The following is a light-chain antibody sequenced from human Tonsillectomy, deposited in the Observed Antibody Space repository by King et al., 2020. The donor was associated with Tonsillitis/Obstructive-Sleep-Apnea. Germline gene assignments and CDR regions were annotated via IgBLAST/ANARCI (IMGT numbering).Light chain of an antibody. V-gene: IGKV1-16*02. Sequence: VPSKFSGSGSAPDFTLTISSLQPEDFATYYCQQYNSYPFTFGPGTKVDIK. CDR3: QQYNSYPFT. J-gene: IGKJ3*01.